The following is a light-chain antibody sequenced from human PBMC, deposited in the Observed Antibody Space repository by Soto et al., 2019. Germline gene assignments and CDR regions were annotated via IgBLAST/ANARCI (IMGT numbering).Light chain of an antibody. Sequence: DIQMTQFPSSLSASVGDRVTITCRASQSITYWLAWYQQKPGKAPKLLIHDASTLESGVPSRFSGSGSGTEFTLTISSLQTDDSATYYCQQDYDYSTCGQGTKLEIK. J-gene: IGKJ2*01. CDR1: QSITYW. CDR2: DAS. CDR3: QQDYDYST. V-gene: IGKV1-5*01.